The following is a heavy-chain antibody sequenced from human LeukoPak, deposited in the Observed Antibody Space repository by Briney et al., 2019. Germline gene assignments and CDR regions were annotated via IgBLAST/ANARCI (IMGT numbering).Heavy chain of an antibody. CDR2: ISSSGSTI. Sequence: GGSLRLSCAASGFTFSDYYMSWIRQAPGKGLEWVSYISSSGSTIYYADSVKGRFTISRDNAKNSLYLQMNSLRAEDTAVYYCARDHSVEMATTPVDYWGQGTLVTVSS. CDR3: ARDHSVEMATTPVDY. V-gene: IGHV3-11*01. J-gene: IGHJ4*02. D-gene: IGHD5-24*01. CDR1: GFTFSDYY.